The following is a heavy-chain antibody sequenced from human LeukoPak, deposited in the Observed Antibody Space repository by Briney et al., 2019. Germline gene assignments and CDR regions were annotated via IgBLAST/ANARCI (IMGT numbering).Heavy chain of an antibody. V-gene: IGHV1-2*02. CDR3: AREPWENIGLVSGYYYGLDA. D-gene: IGHD1-26*01. CDR2: INPNSGGT. J-gene: IGHJ6*02. Sequence: GASVKVSCKASGYTFTGYYLHWVRQAPGQGLEWMGWINPNSGGTNYAQKSQGRVTMTRDTSTSTAYLDLSSLRPDDTAMYYCAREPWENIGLVSGYYYGLDAWGQGTTVTVSS. CDR1: GYTFTGYY.